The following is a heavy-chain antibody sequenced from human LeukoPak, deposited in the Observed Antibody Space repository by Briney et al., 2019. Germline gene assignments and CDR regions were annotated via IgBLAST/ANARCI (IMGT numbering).Heavy chain of an antibody. V-gene: IGHV1-69*05. CDR1: GYTFTSYG. CDR3: ARDSEYSSSSWYFDY. CDR2: IIPIFGTA. Sequence: GASVKVSCKASGYTFTSYGISWVRQAPGQGLEWMGGIIPIFGTANYAQKFQGRVTITTDESTSTAYMELSSLRSEDTAVYYCARDSEYSSSSWYFDYWGQGTLVTVSS. D-gene: IGHD6-6*01. J-gene: IGHJ4*02.